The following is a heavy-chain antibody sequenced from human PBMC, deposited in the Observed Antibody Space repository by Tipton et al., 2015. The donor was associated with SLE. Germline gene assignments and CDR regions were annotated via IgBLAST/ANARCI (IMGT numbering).Heavy chain of an antibody. CDR1: GGSFSGYY. Sequence: GLVKPSETLSLTCAVYGGSFSGYYWSWIRQPPGKGLEWIGEINHSGSTYHNPSLKSRVTMSLDTSKNQFSLKLTSVAAADTAIYYCARLGIVIVPAATYYYGMDVWSQGTTVTVSS. J-gene: IGHJ6*02. D-gene: IGHD2-2*01. V-gene: IGHV4-34*01. CDR3: ARLGIVIVPAATYYYGMDV. CDR2: INHSGST.